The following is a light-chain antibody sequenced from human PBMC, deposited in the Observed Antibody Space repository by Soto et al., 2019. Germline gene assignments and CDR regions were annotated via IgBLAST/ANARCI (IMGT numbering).Light chain of an antibody. CDR2: QVT. Sequence: QSVCAPRSSGPKSSGQSITISCTGPTRDIAGYNYISWYQQLPGKAPKLMIYQVTIRPSGISNRFSGSKSGNTASLTISGLRPEDEADYYCSSYTATSTYVFGTGTNGTV. J-gene: IGLJ1*01. CDR3: SSYTATSTYV. V-gene: IGLV2-14*01. CDR1: TRDIAGYNY.